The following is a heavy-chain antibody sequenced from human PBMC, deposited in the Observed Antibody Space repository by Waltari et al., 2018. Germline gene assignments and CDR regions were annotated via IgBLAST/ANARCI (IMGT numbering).Heavy chain of an antibody. CDR3: ARGELYSSSWYRGYYMDV. CDR1: GGSISSYY. CDR2: IYTSGST. Sequence: QVQLQESGPGLVKPSETLSLTCTVPGGSISSYYWSWIRQPAGKGLEWIGRIYTSGSTNYNPSLKSRVTMSVDTSKNQFSLKLSSVTAADTAVYYCARGELYSSSWYRGYYMDVWGKGTTVTVSS. D-gene: IGHD6-13*01. J-gene: IGHJ6*03. V-gene: IGHV4-4*07.